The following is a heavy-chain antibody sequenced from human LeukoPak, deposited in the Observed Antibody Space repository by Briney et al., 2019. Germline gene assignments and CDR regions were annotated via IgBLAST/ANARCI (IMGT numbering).Heavy chain of an antibody. CDR3: AKDLTRYYDSSGYYDY. J-gene: IGHJ4*02. V-gene: IGHV3-23*01. D-gene: IGHD3-22*01. Sequence: GGSLRLSCAASGFTFSSFAMNWVRQAPGKGLEWVSGSSHSGGSTYYADSVKGRFTISRDNSKNTLYLQMNSLRAEDTAVYYCAKDLTRYYDSSGYYDYWGQGTLVTVSS. CDR2: SSHSGGST. CDR1: GFTFSSFA.